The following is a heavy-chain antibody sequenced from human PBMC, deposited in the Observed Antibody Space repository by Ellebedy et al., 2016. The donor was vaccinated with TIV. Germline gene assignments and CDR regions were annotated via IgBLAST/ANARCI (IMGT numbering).Heavy chain of an antibody. CDR1: GFTFSSYS. D-gene: IGHD6-6*01. V-gene: IGHV3-21*01. CDR2: ISSSSSYI. J-gene: IGHJ4*02. Sequence: PGGSLRLSCAASGFTFSSYSMNWVRQAPGKGLEWVSSISSSSSYIYYADSVKGRFTISRDNAKNSLYLRMSSLRAEDTAVYYCARWGLMYSSSSSEIDNWGQGTLVTVSS. CDR3: ARWGLMYSSSSSEIDN.